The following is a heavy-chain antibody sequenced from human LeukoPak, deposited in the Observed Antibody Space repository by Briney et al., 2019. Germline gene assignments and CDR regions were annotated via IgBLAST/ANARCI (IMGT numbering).Heavy chain of an antibody. CDR1: DGSISSYY. CDR2: IYYSGST. CDR3: ARGYCRGTSCNRYTFDM. J-gene: IGHJ3*02. V-gene: IGHV4-59*01. Sequence: SETLSLTCTVPDGSISSYYWSWIRRSPGKGLEWVGYIYYSGSTNYNPSLKSRVTISVDTSKNQFSLKLSSVTAADTAVYYCARGYCRGTSCNRYTFDMWGQGTTVTVSS. D-gene: IGHD2-2*01.